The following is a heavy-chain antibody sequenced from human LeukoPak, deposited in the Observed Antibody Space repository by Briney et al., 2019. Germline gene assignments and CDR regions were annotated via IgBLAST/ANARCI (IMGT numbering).Heavy chain of an antibody. D-gene: IGHD3-22*01. V-gene: IGHV3-11*04. J-gene: IGHJ1*01. CDR3: ARYYYDSSGYSEYFQH. CDR1: GFTFSDYY. CDR2: ISSSGSTI. Sequence: GGSLSLSCAASGFTFSDYYMTWIRQAPGKGLEWVSYISSSGSTIYYADSVKGRFTISRDDAKNSLYLQMNSLRAEDTAVYYCARYYYDSSGYSEYFQHWGQGTLVTVSS.